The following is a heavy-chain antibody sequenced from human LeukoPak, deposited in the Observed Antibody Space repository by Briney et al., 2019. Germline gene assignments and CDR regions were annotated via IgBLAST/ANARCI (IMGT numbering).Heavy chain of an antibody. D-gene: IGHD5-18*01. CDR2: ISGSGGST. Sequence: GGSLRLSCAASGFTFSSYAMSWVRQAPGKGLEWVSAISGSGGSTYYADSVKGRFTISRDNSKNTLYLQMNSLRAEDTAVYYCAKGLLDTAMVSLRLPTPFDYWGQGTLVTVSS. V-gene: IGHV3-23*01. CDR1: GFTFSSYA. CDR3: AKGLLDTAMVSLRLPTPFDY. J-gene: IGHJ4*02.